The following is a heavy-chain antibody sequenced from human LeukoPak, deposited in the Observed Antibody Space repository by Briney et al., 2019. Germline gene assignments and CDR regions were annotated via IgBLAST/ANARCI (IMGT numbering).Heavy chain of an antibody. J-gene: IGHJ4*02. V-gene: IGHV3-11*01. CDR3: ARSFGFYDSSGYYLFDY. Sequence: GGSLRLSCAASGFTFNDYYMSWIRQAPGKGLEWVSYISNSGSPIYYADSVKGRFTISRDHAKSSLYLQMTSLRAEDTAVYYCARSFGFYDSSGYYLFDYWGQGTLVTVSS. CDR1: GFTFNDYY. CDR2: ISNSGSPI. D-gene: IGHD3-22*01.